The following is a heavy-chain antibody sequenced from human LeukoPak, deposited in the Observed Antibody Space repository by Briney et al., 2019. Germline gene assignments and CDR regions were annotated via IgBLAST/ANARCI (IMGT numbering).Heavy chain of an antibody. V-gene: IGHV3-23*01. CDR3: ARGGIQVSGIDEFDY. Sequence: GGSLRLSCAASGFTFSSYAMTWVRQAPGKGLEWVSAISGSGGTTHYADSVKGRFTISRDNSKNTLSLQMNSLRAEDTAVYYCARGGIQVSGIDEFDYWGQGTLVTVSS. J-gene: IGHJ4*02. CDR1: GFTFSSYA. D-gene: IGHD6-19*01. CDR2: ISGSGGTT.